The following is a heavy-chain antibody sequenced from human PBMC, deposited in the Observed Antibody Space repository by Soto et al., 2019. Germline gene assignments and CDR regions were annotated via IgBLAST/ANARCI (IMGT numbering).Heavy chain of an antibody. J-gene: IGHJ6*03. CDR1: GFTFSSYG. CDR3: ARDKNRYDIEVAGQPHYYSYYMDV. V-gene: IGHV3-33*01. CDR2: IWYDGSNK. Sequence: QVQLVESGGGVVQPGRSLRLSCAASGFTFSSYGLHWVRQAPGKGLEWVAVIWYDGSNKYYADSVKGRFTISRDNSNNTLYLQMNSMRAEDTAVYYCARDKNRYDIEVAGQPHYYSYYMDVWGKGTTVTVSS. D-gene: IGHD6-19*01.